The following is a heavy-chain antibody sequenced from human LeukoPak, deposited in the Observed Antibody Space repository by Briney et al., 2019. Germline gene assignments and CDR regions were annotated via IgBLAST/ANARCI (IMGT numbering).Heavy chain of an antibody. CDR2: ISSSGSAI. D-gene: IGHD2-15*01. Sequence: GGSLRLSCAASGLIFSTYEMNWLRQAPGKGLEWLSYISSSGSAIYSADSVKGRLTISRDNAKNSLYLQMNSLRAEDTAVYYCVRGLVVAATPPYSYYGMDVWGKGTTVTVSS. V-gene: IGHV3-48*03. CDR1: GLIFSTYE. CDR3: VRGLVVAATPPYSYYGMDV. J-gene: IGHJ6*04.